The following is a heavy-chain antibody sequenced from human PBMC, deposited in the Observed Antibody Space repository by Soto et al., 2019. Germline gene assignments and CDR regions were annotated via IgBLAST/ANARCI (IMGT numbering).Heavy chain of an antibody. CDR3: ARDTVVVVPAAMKPYYYYGMDV. V-gene: IGHV1-69*06. CDR2: IIPIFGTA. D-gene: IGHD2-2*01. J-gene: IGHJ6*02. CDR1: GGTFSSYA. Sequence: GASVKVSCKASGGTFSSYAISWVRQAPGQGLEWMGGIIPIFGTANYAQKFQGRVTITADKSTSTAYMELSSLRSEDTAVYYCARDTVVVVPAAMKPYYYYGMDVWGQGTTVTVSS.